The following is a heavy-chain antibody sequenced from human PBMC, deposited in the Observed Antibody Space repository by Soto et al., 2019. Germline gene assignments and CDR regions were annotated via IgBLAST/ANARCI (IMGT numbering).Heavy chain of an antibody. CDR1: GGTFSSYI. CDR2: IIPILAIA. CDR3: ARGSLEAADYFDY. Sequence: QVQLVQFGAEVKKPGSSVKVSCKASGGTFSSYIISWVRQAPGQGPEWMGRIIPILAIANYAQKFQGRVTITADTSTSIGYMELSSVRSEDTAVYYCARGSLEAADYFDYWGQVTLVTVSS. D-gene: IGHD2-15*01. V-gene: IGHV1-69*02. J-gene: IGHJ4*02.